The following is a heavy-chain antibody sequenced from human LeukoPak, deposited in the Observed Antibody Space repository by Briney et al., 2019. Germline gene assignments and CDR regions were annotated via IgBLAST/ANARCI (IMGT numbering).Heavy chain of an antibody. CDR3: AREMVRGVMGYYGMDV. CDR1: GFTFSSYW. J-gene: IGHJ6*04. V-gene: IGHV3-7*03. D-gene: IGHD3-10*01. Sequence: GGSLRLSCAASGFTFSSYWMSWVRQAPGKGLEWVANIKQDGSVKYYVDSVKGRFTISRDNAKNSLYLQMNSLRAEDTAVYYCAREMVRGVMGYYGMDVWGKGTTVTVSS. CDR2: IKQDGSVK.